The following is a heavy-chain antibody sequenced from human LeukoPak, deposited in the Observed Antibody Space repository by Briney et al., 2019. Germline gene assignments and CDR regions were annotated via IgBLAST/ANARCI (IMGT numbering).Heavy chain of an antibody. D-gene: IGHD2-15*01. V-gene: IGHV1-69*01. J-gene: IGHJ3*02. CDR3: ARFPNVVAPSIGAIDI. CDR2: VIAIFGDT. CDR1: GGTFSSFP. Sequence: GASVKVSCKASGGTFSSFPIGWVRQAPGQGLEWMGQVIAIFGDTKYAQKFQGRLTITADESSSTAYMGLRSLRSEDTAMYYCARFPNVVAPSIGAIDIWGQGTMVIVSS.